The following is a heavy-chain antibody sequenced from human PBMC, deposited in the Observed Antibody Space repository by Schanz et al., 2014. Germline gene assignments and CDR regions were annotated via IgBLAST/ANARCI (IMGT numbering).Heavy chain of an antibody. J-gene: IGHJ6*02. Sequence: QVQLVQSGAEVKKPGSPVKVSCKSSGGTFSSYAISWVRQAPGQGLEWMGRIIPILGIATYAQKFQGRLTITADKSAFTAYMELSSLRSEDTAVYYCARDGGEVVRGVIEGVNHYYYGMDVWGQGTTVAVAS. CDR3: ARDGGEVVRGVIEGVNHYYYGMDV. D-gene: IGHD3-10*01. V-gene: IGHV1-69*04. CDR2: IIPILGIA. CDR1: GGTFSSYA.